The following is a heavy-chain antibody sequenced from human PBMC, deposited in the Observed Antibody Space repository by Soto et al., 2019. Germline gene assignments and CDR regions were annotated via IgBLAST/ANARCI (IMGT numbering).Heavy chain of an antibody. CDR1: GYTFTSYG. Sequence: GASVKVSCKASGYTFTSYGISWVRQAPGQGLEWMGRIIPFLGIANYAQKFQGRVTITADKSTSTAYMELSSLRSEDTAVYYCAIISIRSRGAFDIWGQGTMVTVSS. CDR2: IIPFLGIA. V-gene: IGHV1-69*04. D-gene: IGHD2-21*01. J-gene: IGHJ3*02. CDR3: AIISIRSRGAFDI.